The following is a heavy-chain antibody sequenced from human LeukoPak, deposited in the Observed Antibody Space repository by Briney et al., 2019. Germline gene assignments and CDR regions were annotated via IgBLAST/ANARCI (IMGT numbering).Heavy chain of an antibody. Sequence: SVKVSCKASVCTFSSYAISWVRQAPGQGLELMLRIIPILDIANYAQEFQGRVTITADKSTSTAYMGLSSLRSEDTAVYYCARAWRIAAPNYAFDIRGQGKMVTVS. J-gene: IGHJ3*02. V-gene: IGHV1-69*04. CDR1: VCTFSSYA. CDR2: IIPILDIA. D-gene: IGHD6-13*01. CDR3: ARAWRIAAPNYAFDI.